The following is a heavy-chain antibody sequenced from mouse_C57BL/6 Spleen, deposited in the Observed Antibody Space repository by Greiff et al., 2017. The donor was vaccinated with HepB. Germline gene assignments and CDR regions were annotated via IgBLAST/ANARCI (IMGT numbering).Heavy chain of an antibody. Sequence: KVVESGEGLVKPGGSLKLSCAASGFTFSSYAMSWVRQTPEKRLEWVAYISSCGDYIYYADTVKGRFIISRDNARNTLYLQMSSLKSEDTAMYYCTRGGYGSSYDWFACWGQGTLVTVSA. CDR2: ISSCGDYI. CDR1: GFTFSSYA. V-gene: IGHV5-9-1*02. D-gene: IGHD1-1*01. J-gene: IGHJ3*01. CDR3: TRGGYGSSYDWFAC.